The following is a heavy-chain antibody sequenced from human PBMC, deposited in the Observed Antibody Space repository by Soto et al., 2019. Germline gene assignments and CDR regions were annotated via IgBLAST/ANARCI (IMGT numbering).Heavy chain of an antibody. V-gene: IGHV4-59*01. Sequence: SETLSLTCTVSGGSISSYYWSWIRQPPGKGLEWIGYIYYSGSPNYNPSLKSRVTISVDTSKNQFSLKLSSVTAADTAVYYCASSNIAAAGFYYYGMDVWARGTTVPVSS. CDR2: IYYSGSP. CDR1: GGSISSYY. J-gene: IGHJ6*02. D-gene: IGHD6-13*01. CDR3: ASSNIAAAGFYYYGMDV.